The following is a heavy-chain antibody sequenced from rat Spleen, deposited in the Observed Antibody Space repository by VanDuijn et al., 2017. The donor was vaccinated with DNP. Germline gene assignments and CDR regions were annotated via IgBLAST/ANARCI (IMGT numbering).Heavy chain of an antibody. CDR3: ARDNYGTYGAMDA. J-gene: IGHJ4*01. CDR2: ISYDGLRP. V-gene: IGHV5-17*01. D-gene: IGHD1-3*01. Sequence: EVQLVESGGDLVQPGRSLKLSCVASGFIFNDYALAWVRQAPKKGLEWVATISYDGLRPYYRDSVKGRFTISRDSPKTTLYLQMDSLRSEDTATYYCARDNYGTYGAMDAWGQGTSVTVSS. CDR1: GFIFNDYA.